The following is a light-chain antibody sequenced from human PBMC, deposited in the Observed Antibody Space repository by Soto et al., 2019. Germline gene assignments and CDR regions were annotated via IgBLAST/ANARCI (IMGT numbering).Light chain of an antibody. Sequence: QSALTQPASVSASPGQSITISCTGTSSDVGAYKYVSWYQQHPGKAPKLMIYEVSNRPSGVSARFSGSKSGNTASLTISGLQAEDEADYFCTSYISSSTLVEFGGGTKLTVL. CDR1: SSDVGAYKY. CDR2: EVS. CDR3: TSYISSSTLVE. V-gene: IGLV2-14*01. J-gene: IGLJ2*01.